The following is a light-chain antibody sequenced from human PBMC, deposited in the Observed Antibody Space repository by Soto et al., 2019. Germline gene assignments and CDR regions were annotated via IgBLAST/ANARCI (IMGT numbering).Light chain of an antibody. V-gene: IGKV1-5*03. J-gene: IGKJ4*01. CDR1: QSITTW. CDR3: QQYNTYPLT. CDR2: KAS. Sequence: DIQMTQSPSTLSASVGDRVTITCRASQSITTWLAWYQQKPGKAPKLLIYKASSLEGGVPSRFSGSGSGTEFNITISSLQPDDSATYYCQQYNTYPLTFGGGTTVEIK.